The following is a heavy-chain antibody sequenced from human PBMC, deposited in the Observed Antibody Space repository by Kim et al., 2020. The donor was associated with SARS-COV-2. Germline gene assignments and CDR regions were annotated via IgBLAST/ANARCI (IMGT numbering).Heavy chain of an antibody. V-gene: IGHV1-69*13. CDR3: ARDRGNLSGYPDAFDI. CDR2: IIPIFGTA. D-gene: IGHD3-9*01. J-gene: IGHJ3*02. Sequence: SVNVSCKASGGTFSSYAISWVRQAPGQGLEWMGGIIPIFGTANYAQKFQGRVTITADESTSTAYMELSSLRSEDTAVYYCARDRGNLSGYPDAFDIWGQGTMVTVSS. CDR1: GGTFSSYA.